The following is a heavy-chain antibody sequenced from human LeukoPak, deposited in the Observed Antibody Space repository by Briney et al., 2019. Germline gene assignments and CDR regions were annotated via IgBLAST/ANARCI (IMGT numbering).Heavy chain of an antibody. D-gene: IGHD2-8*01. Sequence: SESLSLACGVSGRSISNTNWGSCVRQPPGQGLEWIGEISLTGLTHYNPSLESRVTVSLDKSKNQRSLTLTSVTAADTAVYYCSRENGAFSPFGYWGQGTLVTVLS. CDR3: SRENGAFSPFGY. CDR2: ISLTGLT. J-gene: IGHJ4*02. CDR1: GRSISNTNW. V-gene: IGHV4-4*02.